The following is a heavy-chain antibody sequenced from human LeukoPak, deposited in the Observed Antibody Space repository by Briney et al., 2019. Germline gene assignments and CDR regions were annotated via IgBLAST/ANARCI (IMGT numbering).Heavy chain of an antibody. CDR3: ARSHQYYYDSSGYEVDY. J-gene: IGHJ4*02. CDR2: ISAYNGNT. Sequence: GASVKVSCKASGYTFTSYGISWVRQAPGQGLEWMGWISAYNGNTNYAQKLQGRVTMTTDTSTSTAYMELRSLRSDDTAVYYCARSHQYYYDSSGYEVDYWGQGTLVTVSS. CDR1: GYTFTSYG. D-gene: IGHD3-22*01. V-gene: IGHV1-18*01.